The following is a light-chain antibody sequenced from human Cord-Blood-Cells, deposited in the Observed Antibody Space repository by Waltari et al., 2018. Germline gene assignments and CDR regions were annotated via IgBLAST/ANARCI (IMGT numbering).Light chain of an antibody. Sequence: QSALTQPASVSGSPGQSITISCTGTSSDVGSYNLVSWYQQHPGKPPKLMIYEGSKRPSGVSNRFSGSKSGNTASLTISGLQAEDEADYYCCSYAGSSTLFGGGTKLTVL. V-gene: IGLV2-23*01. CDR3: CSYAGSSTL. CDR1: SSDVGSYNL. CDR2: EGS. J-gene: IGLJ3*02.